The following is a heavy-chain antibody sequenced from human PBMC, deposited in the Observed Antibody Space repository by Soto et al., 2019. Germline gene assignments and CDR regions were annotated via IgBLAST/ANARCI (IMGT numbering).Heavy chain of an antibody. J-gene: IGHJ6*02. V-gene: IGHV3-15*07. CDR2: IKSKTDGGTT. CDR3: TTEGGSFKTPHYYYYYYGMDV. CDR1: GFTFSNAW. Sequence: PGGSLRLSCAASGFTFSNAWMNWVRQAPGKGLEWVGRIKSKTDGGTTDYAAPVKGRFTISRDDSKNTLYLQMNSLKTEDTAVYYCTTEGGSFKTPHYYYYYYGMDVWGQGTTVTVSS. D-gene: IGHD1-26*01.